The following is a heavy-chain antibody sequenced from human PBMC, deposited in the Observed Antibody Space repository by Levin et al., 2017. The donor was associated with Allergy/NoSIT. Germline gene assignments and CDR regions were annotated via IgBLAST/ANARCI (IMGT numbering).Heavy chain of an antibody. CDR3: AKLPSGYPHTTHYFDY. V-gene: IGHV3-23*01. Sequence: GESLKISCAASGFTFSSYAMSWVRQAPGKGLEWVSAISGSGGSTYYADSVKGRFTISRDNSKNTLYLQMNSLRAEDTAVYYCAKLPSGYPHTTHYFDYWGQGTLVTVSS. CDR1: GFTFSSYA. CDR2: ISGSGGST. J-gene: IGHJ4*02. D-gene: IGHD3-22*01.